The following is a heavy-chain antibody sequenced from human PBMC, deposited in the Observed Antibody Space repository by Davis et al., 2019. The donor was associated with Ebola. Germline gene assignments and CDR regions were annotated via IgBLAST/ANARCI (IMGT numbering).Heavy chain of an antibody. CDR2: INTNTGNP. J-gene: IGHJ6*02. V-gene: IGHV7-4-1*02. CDR3: ARDPAYGDYYYYYGMDV. Sequence: ASVKVSCKASGYTFTSYAMNWVRQAPGQGLEWMGWINTNTGNPTYAQGFTGRFVFSLDTSVSTAYLQISSLKAEDTAVYYCARDPAYGDYYYYYGMDVWGQGTTVTVSS. CDR1: GYTFTSYA. D-gene: IGHD4-17*01.